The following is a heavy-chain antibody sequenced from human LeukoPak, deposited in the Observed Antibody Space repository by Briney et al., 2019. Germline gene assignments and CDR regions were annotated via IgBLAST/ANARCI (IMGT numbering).Heavy chain of an antibody. CDR3: ARLGRLLWFGELWKFDP. D-gene: IGHD3-10*01. Sequence: SETLSLTCAVYGGSFSGYYWSWIRQPPGKGLEWIGEINHSGSTNYNPSLKSRVTISVDTSKNQFSLKLSSVTAADTAVYYCARLGRLLWFGELWKFDPWGQGTLVTVSS. CDR2: INHSGST. V-gene: IGHV4-34*01. J-gene: IGHJ5*02. CDR1: GGSFSGYY.